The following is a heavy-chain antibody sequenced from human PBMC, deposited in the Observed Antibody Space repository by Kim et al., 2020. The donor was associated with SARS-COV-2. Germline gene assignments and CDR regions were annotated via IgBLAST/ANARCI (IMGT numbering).Heavy chain of an antibody. CDR2: INHSGST. V-gene: IGHV4-34*01. Sequence: SETLSLTCAVYGGSFSGYYWSWIRQPSGKGLEWIGEINHSGSTNYNPSLKSRVTISVDTSKNQFSLKLSSVTAADTAVYYCARRGYCSSTSCYGSISVAGTDVNYWGQGTLVTVSS. D-gene: IGHD2-2*01. J-gene: IGHJ4*02. CDR3: ARRGYCSSTSCYGSISVAGTDVNY. CDR1: GGSFSGYY.